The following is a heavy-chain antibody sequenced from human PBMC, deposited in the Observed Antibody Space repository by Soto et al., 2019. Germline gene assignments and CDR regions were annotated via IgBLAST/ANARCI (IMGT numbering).Heavy chain of an antibody. CDR2: IFYNGNT. D-gene: IGHD3-10*01. V-gene: IGHV4-31*03. Sequence: QVQLQESGPGLVTPSQTLSLTCTVSGGSINSDDYYWTWIRQQPGKGLEWIGYIFYNGNTYYNPSLQSRLSISIDTSKNLFSLKVTSVTAADTAVYYCASLRGSGINYLFDYWGQGTLVSVSS. J-gene: IGHJ4*02. CDR3: ASLRGSGINYLFDY. CDR1: GGSINSDDYY.